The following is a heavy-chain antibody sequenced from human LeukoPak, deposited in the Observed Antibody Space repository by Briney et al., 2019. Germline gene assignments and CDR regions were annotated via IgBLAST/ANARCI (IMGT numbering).Heavy chain of an antibody. V-gene: IGHV4-4*07. D-gene: IGHD3-10*01. CDR3: ARGIRLGYGSGRDWFDP. J-gene: IGHJ5*02. CDR2: IYTSGST. CDR1: GGFISSYY. Sequence: SETLSLTCTVSGGFISSYYWSWIRQPAGKGLEWIGRIYTSGSTNYNPSLKSRVTMSVDTSKNQFSLKLNSVTAAVTAVYYCARGIRLGYGSGRDWFDPWGQGTLVTVSS.